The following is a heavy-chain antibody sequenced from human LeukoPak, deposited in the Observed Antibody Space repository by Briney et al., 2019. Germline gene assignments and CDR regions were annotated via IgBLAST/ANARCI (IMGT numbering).Heavy chain of an antibody. CDR2: INRDGSST. Sequence: GGSLRLSCAASGFTFSSYWMHWVRQAPGKGLVWVSRINRDGSSTSYADSVKGRFTISRDNAKNTLYLQMNSLSAEDTAVYYSARDPLLVAAFDYWGQGTLVTVSS. D-gene: IGHD6-6*01. J-gene: IGHJ4*02. CDR1: GFTFSSYW. V-gene: IGHV3-74*01. CDR3: ARDPLLVAAFDY.